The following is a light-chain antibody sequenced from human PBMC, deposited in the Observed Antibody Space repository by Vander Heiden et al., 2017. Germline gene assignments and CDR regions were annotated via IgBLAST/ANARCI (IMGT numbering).Light chain of an antibody. CDR1: ERIDHY. V-gene: IGKV1-39*01. J-gene: IGKJ2*01. Sequence: NQMNPSPPSLSASLGDRVTITCRASERIDHYLNWYRQKPGKGPELLIYAASNLQSWVPSRFSGSGSGTDFTLTIASLRPEDFATYYCQQSYGAPYTFGQGTQLE. CDR3: QQSYGAPYT. CDR2: AAS.